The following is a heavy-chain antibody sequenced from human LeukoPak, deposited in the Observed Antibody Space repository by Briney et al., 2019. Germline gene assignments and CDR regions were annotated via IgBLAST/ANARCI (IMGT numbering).Heavy chain of an antibody. CDR2: TSYSGST. CDR3: VESGNRGYSYGYSAFDI. D-gene: IGHD5-18*01. Sequence: PSETLSLTCTVSGYSISSGYYWSWIRQPPGKGLEWIGYTSYSGSTDYNPSLKSRVTMSVDTSKNQFSLKLTSVIAADTAVYYCVESGNRGYSYGYSAFDIWGQGTTVTVSS. CDR1: GYSISSGYY. J-gene: IGHJ3*02. V-gene: IGHV4-38-2*02.